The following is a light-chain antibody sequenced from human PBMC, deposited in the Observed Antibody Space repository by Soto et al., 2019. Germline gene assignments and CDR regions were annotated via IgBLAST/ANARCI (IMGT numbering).Light chain of an antibody. CDR2: KVS. V-gene: IGKV2-30*01. J-gene: IGKJ1*01. CDR1: QSLEYSDGKTY. Sequence: DAGLTQSPLSLPVTPGQPASISCRSSQSLEYSDGKTYLNWYQQRPGQSPRRLIYKVSNRDFGVPDRFSGSGSGTAFTLEISRVEAEDVGVYYCMQGSYWPWTFGQGTKVEIK. CDR3: MQGSYWPWT.